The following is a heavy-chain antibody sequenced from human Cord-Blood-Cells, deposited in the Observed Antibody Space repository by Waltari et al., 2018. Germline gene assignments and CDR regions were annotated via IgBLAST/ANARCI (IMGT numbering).Heavy chain of an antibody. Sequence: QVQLQESGPGLVKPSQTLSLTCTVSGGSISSGSYYWSWIRQPAGKGLEWIGYIYTSGSTNYNPSLESRVTRSVDTSKNQFSLKLSAVTAADTAVYYCARDYNWYLDYWGQGTLVTVSS. CDR3: ARDYNWYLDY. D-gene: IGHD1-1*01. CDR2: IYTSGST. V-gene: IGHV4-61*09. CDR1: GGSISSGSYY. J-gene: IGHJ4*02.